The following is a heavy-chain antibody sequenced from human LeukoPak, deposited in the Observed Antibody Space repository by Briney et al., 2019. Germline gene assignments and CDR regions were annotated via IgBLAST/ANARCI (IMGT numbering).Heavy chain of an antibody. CDR2: ISYDGSNK. D-gene: IGHD3-22*01. CDR3: ARDATYYYDSSGFDY. J-gene: IGHJ4*02. CDR1: GFTFSSYA. V-gene: IGHV3-30*04. Sequence: GRSLRLSCAASGFTFSSYAMHWVRQAPGKGLEWVAVISYDGSNKYYADSVKGRFTISRDNSKNTLYLQMNSLSAEDTAVYYCARDATYYYDSSGFDYWGQGTLVTVSS.